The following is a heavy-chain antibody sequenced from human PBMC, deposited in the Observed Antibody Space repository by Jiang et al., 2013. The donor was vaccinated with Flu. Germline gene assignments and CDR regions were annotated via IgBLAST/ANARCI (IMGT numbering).Heavy chain of an antibody. D-gene: IGHD5-12*01. V-gene: IGHV4-39*01. CDR2: IYYSGPT. Sequence: PGLVKPSETLFLTCTVSGGSMKTSTYNWAWIRQPPGKGLEWIASIYYSGPTFYNPSLKSRVAISVDTSQNQFSLRLNSVTVADTAVYYCATSHRPGRLVAGHYFDYWGQGTLVPVSS. CDR3: ATSHRPGRLVAGHYFDY. CDR1: GGSMKTSTYN. J-gene: IGHJ4*02.